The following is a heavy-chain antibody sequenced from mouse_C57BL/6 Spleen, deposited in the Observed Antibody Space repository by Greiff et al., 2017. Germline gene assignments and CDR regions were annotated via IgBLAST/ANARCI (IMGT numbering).Heavy chain of an antibody. CDR3: ARVYGSAMDY. V-gene: IGHV2-2*01. CDR2: IWSGGST. J-gene: IGHJ4*01. D-gene: IGHD2-1*01. Sequence: QVQLQQSGPGLVQPSQSLSITCTVSGFSLTSYGVHWVRQSPGKGLEWLGVIWSGGSTDYNAAFISRLSISKDNSKSQVFFKMNSLQADDTAIYYCARVYGSAMDYWGQGTSVTVSS. CDR1: GFSLTSYG.